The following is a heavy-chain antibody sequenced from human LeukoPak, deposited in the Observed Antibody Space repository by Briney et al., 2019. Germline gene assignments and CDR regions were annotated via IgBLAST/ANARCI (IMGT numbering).Heavy chain of an antibody. V-gene: IGHV4-4*07. CDR2: VFSRGTT. D-gene: IGHD4-23*01. J-gene: IGHJ4*01. CDR3: ARSWAAKWELPGQFDS. Sequence: SETLSLTCTVSGASMSNYYWSWIRQSPEKGLEWLGFVFSRGTTNLNPSFKGRLIMSIDTSQDQFSLRLSSVTAADTAVYFCARSWAAKWELPGQFDSWGQGRLVSVSS. CDR1: GASMSNYY.